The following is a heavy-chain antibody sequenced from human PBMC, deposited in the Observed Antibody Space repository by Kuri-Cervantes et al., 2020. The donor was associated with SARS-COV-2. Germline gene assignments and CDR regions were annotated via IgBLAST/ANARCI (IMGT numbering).Heavy chain of an antibody. V-gene: IGHV1-18*01. Sequence: ASVKVSCKASGYTFTSYGISWVRQAPGQGLEWMGWISAYNGNTNYAQKLQGRVTMTTDTSTSTAHMELRSLRSDDTAVYYCARATGPPGYFDYWGQGTLVTVSS. J-gene: IGHJ4*02. CDR3: ARATGPPGYFDY. CDR1: GYTFTSYG. CDR2: ISAYNGNT.